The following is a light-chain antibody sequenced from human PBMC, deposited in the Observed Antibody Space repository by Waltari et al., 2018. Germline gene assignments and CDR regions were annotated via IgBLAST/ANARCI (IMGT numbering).Light chain of an antibody. V-gene: IGKV1-8*01. CDR1: QGISSY. J-gene: IGKJ1*01. CDR3: QQYYSYPRT. Sequence: AIRVTQSPSSLSASTGDRVTITCRASQGISSYLAWYQQKPGKAPKLLIYAASTLQSGVPSRVSDSGSGTDFTLTISCLQSDDFATYYCQQYYSYPRTFGQGTKVEIK. CDR2: AAS.